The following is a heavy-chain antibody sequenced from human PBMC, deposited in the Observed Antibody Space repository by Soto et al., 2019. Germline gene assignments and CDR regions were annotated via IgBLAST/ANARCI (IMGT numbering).Heavy chain of an antibody. CDR1: GFPFSSYW. CDR3: ARGASNYDFWSGSQDDAFDI. V-gene: IGHV3-74*01. CDR2: INSDGSST. Sequence: GGSLRLSCAASGFPFSSYWMHWVRQAPGKGLVWVSRINSDGSSTSYADSVKGRFTISRDNAKNTLYLQMNSLRAEDTAVYYCARGASNYDFWSGSQDDAFDIWGQGTMVTVSS. J-gene: IGHJ3*02. D-gene: IGHD3-3*01.